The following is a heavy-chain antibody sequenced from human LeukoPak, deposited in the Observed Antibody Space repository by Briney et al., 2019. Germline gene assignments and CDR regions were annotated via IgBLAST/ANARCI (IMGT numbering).Heavy chain of an antibody. V-gene: IGHV4-59*01. CDR3: ARDRSPRHYYDTSDYHGAAHY. J-gene: IGHJ4*02. CDR2: THYSGSP. Sequence: SETLSLTCTVSGGSIRSDYWSWIRQPPGKGLEWVGYTHYSGSPNYNPSLTSRVTISVDTSRNQFSLKLSSVTAADTAVYYCARDRSPRHYYDTSDYHGAAHYWGQGTLVTVSS. CDR1: GGSIRSDY. D-gene: IGHD3-22*01.